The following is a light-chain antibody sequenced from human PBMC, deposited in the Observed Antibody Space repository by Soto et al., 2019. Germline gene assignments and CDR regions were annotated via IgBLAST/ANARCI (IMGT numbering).Light chain of an antibody. Sequence: EIVLTQSPGTLSLSPGERATLSCRASQSVSSSLAWYQQKPGRAPRLLIYGASTRATGIPARFSGSGSGTEFTLTISILQSEDFAVYYCQQYNNWFRTFGQGTKVEIK. CDR3: QQYNNWFRT. CDR2: GAS. V-gene: IGKV3-15*01. J-gene: IGKJ1*01. CDR1: QSVSSS.